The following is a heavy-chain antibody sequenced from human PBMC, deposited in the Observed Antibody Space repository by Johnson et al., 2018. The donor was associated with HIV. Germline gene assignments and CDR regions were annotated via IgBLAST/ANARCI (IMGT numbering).Heavy chain of an antibody. J-gene: IGHJ3*02. D-gene: IGHD5-12*01. V-gene: IGHV3-15*01. Sequence: QLVESGGGVVQPGGSLRLSCAASGFTFSYVWMHWVRQAPGKGLEWVARIKSRSDRGTTDHAAPVKGRFSISRDDSKNTLYLQMNSLGAGDTAVYYCAKDQHGPLVPTVMRDDAFDIWGQGTMVTVSS. CDR2: IKSRSDRGTT. CDR3: AKDQHGPLVPTVMRDDAFDI. CDR1: GFTFSYVW.